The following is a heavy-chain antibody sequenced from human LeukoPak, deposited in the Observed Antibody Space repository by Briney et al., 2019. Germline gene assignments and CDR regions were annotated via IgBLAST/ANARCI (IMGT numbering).Heavy chain of an antibody. Sequence: ASVKVSCRDSGYTFTGYYMHWVRQAPGQGLEWMGWINPNSGGTNYAQKLQGRVTMTRDTSISTAYMELSRLRSDDTAVYYCARGCSGGSCYFLYWGQGTLVTVSS. CDR1: GYTFTGYY. V-gene: IGHV1-2*02. J-gene: IGHJ4*02. D-gene: IGHD2-15*01. CDR3: ARGCSGGSCYFLY. CDR2: INPNSGGT.